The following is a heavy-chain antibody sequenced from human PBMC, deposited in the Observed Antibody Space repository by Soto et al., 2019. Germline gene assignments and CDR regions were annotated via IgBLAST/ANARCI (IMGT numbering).Heavy chain of an antibody. Sequence: GGPLRLSCAASGFTFSSYAMSWVRQAPGKGRGWVSAISGSGGSTYYADSVKGRFTISRDNSKNTLYLQMNSLRAEDTAVFYCAEYASTSGSYYYYGMDVWGQGTTVTVSS. CDR2: ISGSGGST. J-gene: IGHJ6*02. V-gene: IGHV3-23*01. CDR3: AEYASTSGSYYYYGMDV. D-gene: IGHD2-2*01. CDR1: GFTFSSYA.